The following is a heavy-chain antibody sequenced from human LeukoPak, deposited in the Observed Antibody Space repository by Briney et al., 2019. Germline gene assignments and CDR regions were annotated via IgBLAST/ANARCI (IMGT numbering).Heavy chain of an antibody. V-gene: IGHV3-30-3*01. Sequence: GRSLRLSCAASGFTFSSYAMHWVRQAPGKGLEWVAVISYDGSNKYYADSVKGRFTISRDNSKNTLYLQMNSLRAEDTAVYYCARGSPRRIFFDSSGSDFDYWGQGTLVTVSS. CDR2: ISYDGSNK. J-gene: IGHJ4*02. D-gene: IGHD3-22*01. CDR3: ARGSPRRIFFDSSGSDFDY. CDR1: GFTFSSYA.